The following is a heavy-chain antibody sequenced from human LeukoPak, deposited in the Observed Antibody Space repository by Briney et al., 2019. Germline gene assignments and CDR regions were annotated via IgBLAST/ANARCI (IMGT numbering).Heavy chain of an antibody. V-gene: IGHV3-30*18. CDR1: GFTFSSYG. Sequence: GGSLRLSCAASGFTFSSYGMHWVRQAPGKGLEWVAVISYDGSNKYYADSVKGRFTISRDNSKNTLYLQMNSLRAEDTAVYYCAKDFSCSSTGCYQYRWFDPWGQGTLVTVSS. D-gene: IGHD2-2*01. CDR2: ISYDGSNK. CDR3: AKDFSCSSTGCYQYRWFDP. J-gene: IGHJ5*02.